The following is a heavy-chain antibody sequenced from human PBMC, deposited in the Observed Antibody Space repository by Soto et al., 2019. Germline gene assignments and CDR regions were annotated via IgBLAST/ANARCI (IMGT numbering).Heavy chain of an antibody. CDR1: GGSIGSSSYY. CDR2: IYYSGST. D-gene: IGHD3-3*01. V-gene: IGHV4-39*01. CDR3: ARHNGYDFWSGYTAALYYYGMDV. Sequence: SETLSLTCTVSGGSIGSSSYYWGWIRQPPGKGLEWIGSIYYSGSTYYNPSLKSRVTISVDTSKNQFSLKLSSVTAADTAVYYCARHNGYDFWSGYTAALYYYGMDVWGQGTTVTVSS. J-gene: IGHJ6*02.